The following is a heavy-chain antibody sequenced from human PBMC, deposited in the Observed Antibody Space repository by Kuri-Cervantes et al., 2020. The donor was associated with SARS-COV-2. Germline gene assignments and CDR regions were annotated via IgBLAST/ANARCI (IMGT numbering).Heavy chain of an antibody. Sequence: GESLKISCAASGFTFSSYGMHWVRQAPGKGLEWVAVIWYDGSNKYYADSVKGRFTISRDNSKNTLYLQMNSLRAEDTAVYYCARDPGGDLLLQYYYGMDVRGQGTTVTVSS. CDR3: ARDPGGDLLLQYYYGMDV. D-gene: IGHD2-15*01. CDR1: GFTFSSYG. CDR2: IWYDGSNK. J-gene: IGHJ6*02. V-gene: IGHV3-33*01.